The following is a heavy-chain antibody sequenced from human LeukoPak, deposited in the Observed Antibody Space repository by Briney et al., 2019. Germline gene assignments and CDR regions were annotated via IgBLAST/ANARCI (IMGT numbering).Heavy chain of an antibody. CDR3: ARGGVSNSWYRTPDY. CDR2: SSTYDGNT. D-gene: IGHD6-13*01. J-gene: IGHJ4*02. V-gene: IGHV1-18*01. Sequence: ASVKVSCKASGYSFTNYGISWVRQAPGQGLEWVGWSSTYDGNTNNVQKLQGRATMPTDTSTSTAYLALRSLRSDDTAVYCCARGGVSNSWYRTPDYWGQGTLVAVSS. CDR1: GYSFTNYG.